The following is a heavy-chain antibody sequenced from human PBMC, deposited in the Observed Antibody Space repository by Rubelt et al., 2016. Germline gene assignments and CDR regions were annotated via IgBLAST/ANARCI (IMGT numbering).Heavy chain of an antibody. CDR1: GFTVSSNY. J-gene: IGHJ4*02. D-gene: IGHD7-27*01. CDR3: ARNWGFDY. V-gene: IGHV3-66*01. Sequence: EVQLVESGGGLVQPGGSLRLSCAASGFTVSSNYMSWFRQAPGKGLEWVSVIYSGGSPYYADSVKGRITISRDNAKNTLYLQMNSLRAEDTAVYYCARNWGFDYWGQGTLVTVSS. CDR2: IYSGGSP.